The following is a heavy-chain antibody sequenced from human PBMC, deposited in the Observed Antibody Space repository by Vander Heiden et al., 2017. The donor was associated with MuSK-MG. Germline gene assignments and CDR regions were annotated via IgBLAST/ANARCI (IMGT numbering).Heavy chain of an antibody. CDR1: GFTFSSYG. V-gene: IGHV3-33*06. D-gene: IGHD4-17*01. CDR3: AKDPDYGGNSDSYYFDY. CDR2: IWYDGSNK. Sequence: QVQLVESGGGVVQPGRSLRLSCAASGFTFSSYGMHWVRQAPGKGLEWVAVIWYDGSNKYYADSAKGRFTISRDNSKNTLYLQMNSLRAEDTAVYYCAKDPDYGGNSDSYYFDYWGQGTLVTVSS. J-gene: IGHJ4*02.